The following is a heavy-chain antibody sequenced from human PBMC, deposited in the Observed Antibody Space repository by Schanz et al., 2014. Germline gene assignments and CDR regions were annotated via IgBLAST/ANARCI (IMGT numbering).Heavy chain of an antibody. J-gene: IGHJ3*02. CDR2: IKSDGSST. D-gene: IGHD5-18*01. CDR3: ARVALPGYSSPRDAFDI. Sequence: EVQLVESGGGVVRPGGSLRLSCAASGFTFSSHWMHWVRQVPGKGLVWVSRIKSDGSSTSYADSVKGRFTISRDNAKNSLYLQMNGLRAEDTAVYYCARVALPGYSSPRDAFDIWGQGTMVTVSS. V-gene: IGHV3-74*02. CDR1: GFTFSSHW.